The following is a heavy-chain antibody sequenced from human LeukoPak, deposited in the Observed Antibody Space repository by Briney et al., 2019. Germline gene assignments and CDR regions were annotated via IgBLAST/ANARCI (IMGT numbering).Heavy chain of an antibody. D-gene: IGHD2-2*01. CDR3: ARSEGYCSSTSCFSPIDY. CDR1: GFTFSSYS. J-gene: IGHJ4*02. Sequence: GGSLRLSCAASGFTFSSYSMNWVRQARGKGLEWVSSISSSSSYIYYADSVKGRFTISRDNAKNSLYLQMNSLRAEDTAVYYCARSEGYCSSTSCFSPIDYWGQGTLVTVSS. CDR2: ISSSSSYI. V-gene: IGHV3-21*01.